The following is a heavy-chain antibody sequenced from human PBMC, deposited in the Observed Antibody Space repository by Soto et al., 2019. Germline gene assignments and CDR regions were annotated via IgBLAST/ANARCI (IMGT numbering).Heavy chain of an antibody. V-gene: IGHV3-30*18. CDR3: AKDRIAAFDY. D-gene: IGHD6-6*01. CDR1: GFTFSSYG. J-gene: IGHJ4*02. Sequence: LRLSCAASGFTFSSYGMHWVRQAPGKGLEWVAVISYDGSNKYYADSVKGRFTISGDNSKNTLYLQMNSLRAEDTAVYYCAKDRIAAFDYWGQGTLVTVSS. CDR2: ISYDGSNK.